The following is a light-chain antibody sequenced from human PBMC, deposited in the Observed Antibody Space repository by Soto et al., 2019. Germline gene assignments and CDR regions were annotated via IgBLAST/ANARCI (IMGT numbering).Light chain of an antibody. CDR3: QQYGGSPRT. J-gene: IGKJ1*01. CDR2: GAS. V-gene: IGKV3-20*01. Sequence: EIVLTQSPGTLSLSPGETATLSCRTSQSGTKSLAWYQQKPGQAPRLLIYGASSRATGIPDRFSGSGSGTDFTLTISRLEPEDFAVYYCQQYGGSPRTFGQGTKVDIK. CDR1: QSGTKS.